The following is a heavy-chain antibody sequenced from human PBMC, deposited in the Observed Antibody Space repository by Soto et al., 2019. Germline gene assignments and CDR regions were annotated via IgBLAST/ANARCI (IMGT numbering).Heavy chain of an antibody. CDR1: GFTFSSYG. V-gene: IGHV3-30*18. J-gene: IGHJ4*02. Sequence: GGSLRLSCAASGFTFSSYGMHWVRQAPGKGLEWVAVISYDGSNKYYADSVKGRFTIPRDNSKNTLYLQMNSLRAEDTAVYYCAKDMEDSSGYSTVDYWGQGTLVTVSS. CDR3: AKDMEDSSGYSTVDY. D-gene: IGHD3-22*01. CDR2: ISYDGSNK.